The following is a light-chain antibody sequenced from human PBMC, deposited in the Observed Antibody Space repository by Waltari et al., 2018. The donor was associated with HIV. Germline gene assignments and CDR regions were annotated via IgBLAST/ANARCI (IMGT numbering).Light chain of an antibody. CDR2: DVS. CDR1: TSDVGTYNY. V-gene: IGLV2-14*03. J-gene: IGLJ3*02. Sequence: QSALAQPASVSGSPGQSITISCTGTTSDVGTYNYVSWYQQHPGKGPKLVIFDVSHRPSGISDRFSGSRSGNTASLTISVLRAEDEADYFCSSYSTNTNNSPWVFGGGTKVTVL. CDR3: SSYSTNTNNSPWV.